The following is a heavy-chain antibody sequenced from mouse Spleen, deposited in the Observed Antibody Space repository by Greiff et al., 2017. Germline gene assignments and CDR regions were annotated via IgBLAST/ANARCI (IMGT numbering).Heavy chain of an antibody. Sequence: EVQRVESGGGLVKPGGSLKLSCAASGFTFSSYAMSWVRQTPEKRLEWVATISSGGSYTYYPDSVKGRFTISRDNAKNTLYLQMSSLRSEDTAMYYCARHVELGRYFDVWGAGTTVTVSS. V-gene: IGHV5-9-3*01. J-gene: IGHJ1*01. CDR3: ARHVELGRYFDV. D-gene: IGHD4-1*01. CDR1: GFTFSSYA. CDR2: ISSGGSYT.